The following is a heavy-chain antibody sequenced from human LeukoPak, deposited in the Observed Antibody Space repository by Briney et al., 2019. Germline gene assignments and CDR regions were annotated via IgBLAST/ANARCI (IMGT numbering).Heavy chain of an antibody. Sequence: QAGGSLRLSCAASGFTFSSYGMHWVRQAPGKGLEWVAFIRYDGSNKYYADSVKGRFTISRDNSKNTLYLQMNSLRAEETAVYYCAKDQNYDSSGYYAYYFDYWGQGTLVTVSS. CDR2: IRYDGSNK. D-gene: IGHD3-22*01. J-gene: IGHJ4*02. V-gene: IGHV3-30*02. CDR1: GFTFSSYG. CDR3: AKDQNYDSSGYYAYYFDY.